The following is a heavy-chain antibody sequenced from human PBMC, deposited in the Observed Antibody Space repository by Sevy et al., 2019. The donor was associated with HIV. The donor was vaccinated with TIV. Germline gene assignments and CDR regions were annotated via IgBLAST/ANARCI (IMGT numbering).Heavy chain of an antibody. Sequence: SQTLSLTCAISGDSVSSNSAAWNWIRQSPSRGLEWLGRTYYRSKWYNDYAVSVKSRITINPDTSKNQFSLQLNSVTPEDTAVYYCARNPPYCNSTSCHFDYWGQGTLVTVSS. D-gene: IGHD2-2*01. V-gene: IGHV6-1*01. CDR3: ARNPPYCNSTSCHFDY. CDR2: TYYRSKWYN. CDR1: GDSVSSNSAA. J-gene: IGHJ4*02.